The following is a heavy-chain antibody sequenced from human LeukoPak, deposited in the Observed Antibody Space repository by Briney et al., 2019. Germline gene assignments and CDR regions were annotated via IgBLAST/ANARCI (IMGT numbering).Heavy chain of an antibody. V-gene: IGHV4-59*12. J-gene: IGHJ4*02. CDR1: GDSIRSYY. Sequence: PAETLSLTCSVSGDSIRSYYWSWIRQPPGKGLEWIGNTYYSGSTNYNPSLKSRVTISVDTSKNQFSLKLSSVTAADTAVYYCARRGNGSFYYFDDWGQGTLVTVSS. D-gene: IGHD1-26*01. CDR2: TYYSGST. CDR3: ARRGNGSFYYFDD.